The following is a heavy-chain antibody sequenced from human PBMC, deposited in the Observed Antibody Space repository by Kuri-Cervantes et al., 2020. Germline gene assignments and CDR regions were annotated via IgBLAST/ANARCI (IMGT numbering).Heavy chain of an antibody. J-gene: IGHJ4*02. CDR1: GGSFSGYY. V-gene: IGHV4-34*01. CDR2: INHSGST. Sequence: SQTLSLTCAVYGGSFSGYYWSWIRQPPGKGLEWIGEINHSGSTNYNPSLKSRVTIPVDTSKNQFSLKLSSVTAADTAVYYCARSFYCTNGICLFDYWGQGTLVTVSS. D-gene: IGHD2-8*01. CDR3: ARSFYCTNGICLFDY.